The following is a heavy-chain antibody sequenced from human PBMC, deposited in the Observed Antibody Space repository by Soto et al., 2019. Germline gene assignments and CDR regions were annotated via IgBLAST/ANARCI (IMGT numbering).Heavy chain of an antibody. D-gene: IGHD1-26*01. V-gene: IGHV1-3*01. CDR1: GYTFTSYA. J-gene: IGHJ4*02. Sequence: QVQLVQSGAEVKKPGASVKVSCKASGYTFTSYAMHWVRQAPGQRLEWMGWINAGNGNTKYSQKFQGRVTITRDTSASTAYMELSSLRTEDTAVYYCARTLVGATPADHWGQGTLVTVSS. CDR3: ARTLVGATPADH. CDR2: INAGNGNT.